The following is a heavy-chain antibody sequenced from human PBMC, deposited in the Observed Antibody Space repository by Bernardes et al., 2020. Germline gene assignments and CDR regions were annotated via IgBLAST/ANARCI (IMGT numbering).Heavy chain of an antibody. V-gene: IGHV4-39*01. CDR1: GGSISSTVYY. Sequence: SETLSLTCTVSGGSISSTVYYWGWLLQPPGRGLEWIGLVYHSGSTFCNPSLKSRVTLSADTSNNQFSLHLSSVTAADTAVYYCARRRYGDYEWFDPWGQGTLVIVSS. CDR3: ARRRYGDYEWFDP. CDR2: VYHSGST. J-gene: IGHJ5*02. D-gene: IGHD4-17*01.